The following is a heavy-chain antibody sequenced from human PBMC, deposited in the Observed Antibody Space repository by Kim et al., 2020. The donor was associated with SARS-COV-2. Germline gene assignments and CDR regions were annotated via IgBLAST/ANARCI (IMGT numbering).Heavy chain of an antibody. V-gene: IGHV3-30-3*01. CDR1: GFTFSSYA. Sequence: GGSLRLSCAASGFTFSSYAMHWVRQAPGKGLEWVAVISYDGSNKYYADSVKGRFTISRDNSKNTLYLQMNSLRAEDTAVYYCARVDTGYCSSTSCYSRFDYWGQGTLVTVSS. J-gene: IGHJ4*02. D-gene: IGHD2-2*02. CDR3: ARVDTGYCSSTSCYSRFDY. CDR2: ISYDGSNK.